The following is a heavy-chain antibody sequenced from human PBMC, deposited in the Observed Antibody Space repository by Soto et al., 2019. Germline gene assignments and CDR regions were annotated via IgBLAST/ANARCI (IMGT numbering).Heavy chain of an antibody. J-gene: IGHJ5*02. D-gene: IGHD6-6*01. CDR2: LMPIFGAA. CDR3: ARGRSSPNFDP. Sequence: QVQLVQSGAEVRKPGSSVKVSCKVSGGTFTNYVISWLRQAPGQGLEWMGGLMPIFGAANLAQKFQGRVTITADESTSTVNMEWSSLTSEDTAVYYCARGRSSPNFDPWGQGTLVTVSS. CDR1: GGTFTNYV. V-gene: IGHV1-69*01.